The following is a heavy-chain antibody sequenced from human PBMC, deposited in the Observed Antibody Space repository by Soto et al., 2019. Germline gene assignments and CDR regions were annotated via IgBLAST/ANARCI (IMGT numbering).Heavy chain of an antibody. CDR2: ISSSSSTI. CDR1: GFTFSSYS. D-gene: IGHD2-15*01. Sequence: EVQLVESGGGLVQPGGSLRLSCAASGFTFSSYSMNWVRQAPGKGLEWVSYISSSSSTIYYADSVKGRFTISRDNAKNSLYLQMNSLRAEDTAVYYFAREGVVVAAIIRGAFDIWGQGTMVTVSS. V-gene: IGHV3-48*01. CDR3: AREGVVVAAIIRGAFDI. J-gene: IGHJ3*02.